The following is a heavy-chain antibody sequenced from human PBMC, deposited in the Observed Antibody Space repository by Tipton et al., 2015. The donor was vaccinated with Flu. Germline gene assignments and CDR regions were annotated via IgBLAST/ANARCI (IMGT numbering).Heavy chain of an antibody. CDR2: IYLSGTT. J-gene: IGHJ4*02. CDR3: ARDVGKNYGRGPFDR. V-gene: IGHV4-61*02. CDR1: GVSMSRTTHY. D-gene: IGHD3-10*01. Sequence: TLSLTCTVSGVSMSRTTHYWSWIRQPAGKGLEWIGRIYLSGTTTYNPSLKTRVTISLDTSKNQVSLRLNSVTAADTAVYYCARDVGKNYGRGPFDRWGQGTLVTVSS.